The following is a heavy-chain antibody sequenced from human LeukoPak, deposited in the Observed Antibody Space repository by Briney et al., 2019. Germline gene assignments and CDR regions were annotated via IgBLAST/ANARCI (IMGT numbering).Heavy chain of an antibody. V-gene: IGHV1-69*05. CDR3: ALAVAGTTDWFDP. D-gene: IGHD6-19*01. CDR2: IITIFGTA. J-gene: IGHJ5*02. CDR1: GVTFSSYA. Sequence: ASVKVSCKASGVTFSSYAISWVRQAPGQGLEWMGRIITIFGTANYAQKFQGRVTITTDESTSTAYMELSSLRSEDTDVYYCALAVAGTTDWFDPWGQGTLVTVSS.